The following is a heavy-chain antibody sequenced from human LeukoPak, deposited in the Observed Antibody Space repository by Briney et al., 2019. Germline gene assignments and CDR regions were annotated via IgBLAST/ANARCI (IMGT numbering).Heavy chain of an antibody. CDR1: GFTFRDYT. V-gene: IGHV3-49*04. CDR3: TRNGYTEPYFDY. J-gene: IGHJ4*02. Sequence: GRSLRLSCTTSGFTFRDYTMSWVRQAPGKGLEWVGLIRDKAFGGTTEYAASVKGRFSISRDDPKSITYLQMNSLKTEDTAVYYCTRNGYTEPYFDYWGQGALVTVSS. D-gene: IGHD5-24*01. CDR2: IRDKAFGGTT.